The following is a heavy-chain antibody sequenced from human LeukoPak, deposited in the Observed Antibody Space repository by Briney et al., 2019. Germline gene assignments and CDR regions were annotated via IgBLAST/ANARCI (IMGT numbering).Heavy chain of an antibody. V-gene: IGHV3-74*01. CDR2: IRGDGGDT. D-gene: IGHD4-17*01. J-gene: IGHJ4*02. CDR3: AREETTVTPGDY. Sequence: GGSLRLSCAASRFSFSNSWMHWVRQTPGKGLVWVSSIRGDGGDTTYTDSVKGRFTISRDNAKNTLYLQMNSLRADDTAVYYCAREETTVTPGDYWGQGTLVTVSS. CDR1: RFSFSNSW.